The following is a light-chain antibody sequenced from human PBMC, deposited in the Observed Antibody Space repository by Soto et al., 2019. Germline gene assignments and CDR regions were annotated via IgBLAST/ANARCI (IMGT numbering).Light chain of an antibody. V-gene: IGKV3-15*01. J-gene: IGKJ1*01. CDR2: GAS. CDR3: QHYNNWPPWT. CDR1: QSVSTN. Sequence: EVVMTQTPAILSVSPGERATLSCRASQSVSTNLAWYQQKPGQAPRLLIYGASTRATGIPVRFSGRGSGTEFTLTISSLQSEDFAVYYCQHYNNWPPWTFGQGTKVEIK.